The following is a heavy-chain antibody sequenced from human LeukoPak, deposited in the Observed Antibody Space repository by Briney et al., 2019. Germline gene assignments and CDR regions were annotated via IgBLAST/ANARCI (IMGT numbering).Heavy chain of an antibody. CDR1: GFTFSSYW. Sequence: GGSLRLSCAASGFTFSSYWMSWVRQAPGKGLVWVANRKQDGSEKYYVDSVKGRFTISRDNAKNSLYLQRNSLRAEDTAVYYCARAVLWFGELAGMDVWGQGTTVTVSS. J-gene: IGHJ6*02. D-gene: IGHD3-10*01. CDR3: ARAVLWFGELAGMDV. V-gene: IGHV3-7*03. CDR2: RKQDGSEK.